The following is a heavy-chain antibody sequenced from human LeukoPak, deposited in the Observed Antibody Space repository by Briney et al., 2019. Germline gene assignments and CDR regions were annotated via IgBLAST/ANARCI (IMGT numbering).Heavy chain of an antibody. V-gene: IGHV1-69*04. CDR1: VDTFGSYA. J-gene: IGHJ4*02. CDR2: TIPILGIA. D-gene: IGHD3-22*01. CDR3: ASQFLLPFDY. Sequence: GASVTVSCKAPVDTFGSYAISWVRQAHGQGLEWMGRTIPILGIAKYAQKFQGRLTITADTSTSTAYMQLTNLRSDDTAVYYCASQFLLPFDYWGRGTLVTVSS.